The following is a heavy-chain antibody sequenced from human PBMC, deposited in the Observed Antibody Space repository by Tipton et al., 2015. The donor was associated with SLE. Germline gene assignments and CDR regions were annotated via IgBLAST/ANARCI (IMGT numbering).Heavy chain of an antibody. D-gene: IGHD6-13*01. V-gene: IGHV3-48*04. Sequence: SLRLSCAASGFTFSSYSMNWVRQAPGKGLEWVSYISSSSSTIYYADSVKGRFTISRDNAKNSLYLQMNSLRAEDTAVYYCARDLSSSWYDYYYYMDVWGKGTTGTVSS. J-gene: IGHJ6*03. CDR2: ISSSSSTI. CDR3: ARDLSSSWYDYYYYMDV. CDR1: GFTFSSYS.